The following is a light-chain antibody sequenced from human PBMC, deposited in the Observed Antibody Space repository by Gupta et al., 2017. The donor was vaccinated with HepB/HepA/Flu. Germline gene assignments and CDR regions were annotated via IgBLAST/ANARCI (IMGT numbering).Light chain of an antibody. J-gene: IGKJ1*01. CDR3: QQYDSTPRT. Sequence: GMTQSPDSLAVSLGERATINCKSSQSGLYSSNNKNYLAWYQQKPGQPPKLLIYWASTRESGVPDRFSGSGSGTDFTLTISSLQAEDVAVYYCQQYDSTPRTFGQGTKVEIK. CDR1: QSGLYSSNNKNY. V-gene: IGKV4-1*01. CDR2: WAS.